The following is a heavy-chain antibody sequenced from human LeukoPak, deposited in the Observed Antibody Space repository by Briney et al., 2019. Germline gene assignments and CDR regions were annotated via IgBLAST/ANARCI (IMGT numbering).Heavy chain of an antibody. CDR1: GFTFGNYA. Sequence: PGGSLRLSSVASGFTFGNYAMGWHRQATGRRPEWVSSLTDSGGTTYYVDSVKGRFAISRDNSKNTLYLHMNSLRADDTAVYYCAKKRDAFDIWGQGTVVTVSS. J-gene: IGHJ3*02. CDR3: AKKRDAFDI. CDR2: LTDSGGTT. D-gene: IGHD5-24*01. V-gene: IGHV3-23*01.